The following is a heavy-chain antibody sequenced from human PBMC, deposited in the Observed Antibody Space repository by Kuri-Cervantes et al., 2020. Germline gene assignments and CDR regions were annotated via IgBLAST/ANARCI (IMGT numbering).Heavy chain of an antibody. D-gene: IGHD3-10*01. CDR2: ISYDGRDK. Sequence: GSLRLSCAASGFTFSSYAMNWVRQAPGKGLEWMAIISYDGRDKFYADSVKGRFTISRDNSKNTLYLQMNSLRAEDTAVYYCARDLGGIYYGSGRPNAFDIWGQGTMVTVSS. J-gene: IGHJ3*02. V-gene: IGHV3-30-3*01. CDR1: GFTFSSYA. CDR3: ARDLGGIYYGSGRPNAFDI.